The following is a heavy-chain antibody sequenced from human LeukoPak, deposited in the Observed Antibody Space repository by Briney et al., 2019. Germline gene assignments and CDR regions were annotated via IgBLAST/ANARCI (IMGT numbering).Heavy chain of an antibody. CDR1: GGTFSSYA. CDR3: ARQPPGYYYGMDV. J-gene: IGHJ6*02. Sequence: GSSVKVSCKASGGTFSSYAISWVRQAPGQGLEWMGIINPSGGSTSYAQKFQGRVTMTRDTSTSTVYMELSSLRSEDTAVYYCARQPPGYYYGMDVWGQGTTVTVSS. V-gene: IGHV1-46*01. D-gene: IGHD1-14*01. CDR2: INPSGGST.